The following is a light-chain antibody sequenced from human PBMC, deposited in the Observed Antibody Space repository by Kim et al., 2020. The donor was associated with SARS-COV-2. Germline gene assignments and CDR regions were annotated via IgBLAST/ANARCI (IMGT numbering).Light chain of an antibody. CDR1: QSVSSW. Sequence: DTQMTQSPSTLSASVGDRVTITCRASQSVSSWLAWYQQKPGKAPKLLISTASTLESGVPSRFSGSGSGTEFTLTISSLQPDDFATYYCQQYTNFWTFGQGTKVDIK. CDR2: TAS. J-gene: IGKJ1*01. CDR3: QQYTNFWT. V-gene: IGKV1-5*03.